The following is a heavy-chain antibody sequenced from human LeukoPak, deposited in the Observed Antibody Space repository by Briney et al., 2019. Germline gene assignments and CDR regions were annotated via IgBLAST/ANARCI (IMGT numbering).Heavy chain of an antibody. D-gene: IGHD6-13*01. Sequence: SETLSLTCTVSGGSISSGDYYWSWIRQPPGKGLEWIGYIYYSGSTYYNPSLKSRVTISVDTSKNQFSLKLSSVTAADTAVYYCARERGYSSSWYEDYWGQGTLVTVSS. J-gene: IGHJ4*02. CDR2: IYYSGST. CDR1: GGSISSGDYY. V-gene: IGHV4-30-4*01. CDR3: ARERGYSSSWYEDY.